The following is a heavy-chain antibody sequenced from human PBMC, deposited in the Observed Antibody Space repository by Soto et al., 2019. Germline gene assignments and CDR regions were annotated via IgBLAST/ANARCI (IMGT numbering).Heavy chain of an antibody. V-gene: IGHV3-23*01. J-gene: IGHJ5*02. Sequence: EVQLLESGGGLVQTGGSLRLSCAASGFTFRVYAMSWVRQAPGGGLEWVSSITGNGDTTYYPDSVKGLFTISRDNSQNLLFRQMICLRVEDTAVYYCALDRPNYFGSGGGYYKSGGDHWGQGILVTVSS. CDR2: ITGNGDTT. CDR3: ALDRPNYFGSGGGYYKSGGDH. CDR1: GFTFRVYA. D-gene: IGHD3-10*01.